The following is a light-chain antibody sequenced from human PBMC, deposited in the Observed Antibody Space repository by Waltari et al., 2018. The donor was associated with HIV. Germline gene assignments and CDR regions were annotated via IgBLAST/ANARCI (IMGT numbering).Light chain of an antibody. CDR1: SSDVGAYNY. CDR3: CSYAGRNTYV. V-gene: IGLV2-23*02. Sequence: QSALTQPASVSGSPGQSITVSCSGPSSDVGAYNYVSCYQQHPAKAPKLILYDVRQRPSGVSYRFSGSKSVNTASLTISGLQADDEADYYGCSYAGRNTYVFGTGTKVTVL. CDR2: DVR. J-gene: IGLJ1*01.